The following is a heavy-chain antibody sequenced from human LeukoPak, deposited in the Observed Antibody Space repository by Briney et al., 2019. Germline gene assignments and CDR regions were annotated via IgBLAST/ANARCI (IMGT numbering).Heavy chain of an antibody. CDR3: ARDEGSSSTSCYTPDS. V-gene: IGHV3-20*04. J-gene: IGHJ5*01. D-gene: IGHD2-2*02. CDR1: GFIFRNYG. Sequence: GGSLRLSCAASGFIFRNYGMSWVRQAPGKGLEWISTINWNAGSIGYADSVRGRFTISRDNAKSTLYLQMNSLRAEDTAFYYCARDEGSSSTSCYTPDSWGQGTLVTVSP. CDR2: INWNAGSI.